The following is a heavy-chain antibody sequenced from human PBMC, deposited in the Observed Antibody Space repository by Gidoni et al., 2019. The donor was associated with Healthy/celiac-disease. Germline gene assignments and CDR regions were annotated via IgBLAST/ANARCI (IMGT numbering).Heavy chain of an antibody. CDR1: GFPFSSYG. J-gene: IGHJ4*02. D-gene: IGHD3-16*01. CDR3: ARDPRDVDYSNY. Sequence: QVQLVESGGGVVQPGRSLRRSCAESGFPFSSYGLHWGRQAPGKGLEWVAVIWYDGSNKYYADSVKGRFTLSRDNSKNTLYLQMNSLRAEDTSVYYCARDPRDVDYSNYWGQGTLVTVSS. CDR2: IWYDGSNK. V-gene: IGHV3-33*01.